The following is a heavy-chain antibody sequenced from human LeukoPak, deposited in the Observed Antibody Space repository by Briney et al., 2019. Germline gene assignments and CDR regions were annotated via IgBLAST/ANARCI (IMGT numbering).Heavy chain of an antibody. J-gene: IGHJ5*02. CDR2: INSDGSST. D-gene: IGHD3-10*01. CDR3: ARDPSNYGSRSWDLNWFDP. V-gene: IGHV3-74*01. Sequence: GGSLRLSCAASGFTFSSYWMHWVRQAPGRGLVWVSRINSDGSSTSYADSVKGRFTISRDNAKNTLYLQMNSLRAEDTAVYYCARDPSNYGSRSWDLNWFDPWGQGTLVTVSS. CDR1: GFTFSSYW.